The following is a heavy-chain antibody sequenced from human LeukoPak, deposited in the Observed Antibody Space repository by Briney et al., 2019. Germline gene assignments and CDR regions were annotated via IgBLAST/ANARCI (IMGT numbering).Heavy chain of an antibody. CDR3: ARDFIAVLSTSPWRGFDY. Sequence: ASVKVSCKASGYTFSIYGISWVRQAPGQGLEWMGWISAYKGDTNYAQNFQGRVTMTTDTSTSTAYMELRSLRSDDTAVYYCARDFIAVLSTSPWRGFDYWGQGTLVIVSS. CDR1: GYTFSIYG. D-gene: IGHD6-6*01. CDR2: ISAYKGDT. V-gene: IGHV1-18*01. J-gene: IGHJ4*02.